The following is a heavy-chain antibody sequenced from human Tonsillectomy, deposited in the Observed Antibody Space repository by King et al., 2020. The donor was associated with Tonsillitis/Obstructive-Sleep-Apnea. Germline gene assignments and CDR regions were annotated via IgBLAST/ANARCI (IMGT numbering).Heavy chain of an antibody. V-gene: IGHV3-33*01. Sequence: VQLVESGGGVVQPGRSLRLSCAASGFTFNNYGMNWVRQAPGNGLEWVALIWFDGSNRYYADSVKGRFTISRDNSKNTLYLQMNSLRAEDTAVYYCARARVLRGGFDPWGQGTLVTVSS. CDR1: GFTFNNYG. CDR2: IWFDGSNR. D-gene: IGHD3-10*01. CDR3: ARARVLRGGFDP. J-gene: IGHJ5*02.